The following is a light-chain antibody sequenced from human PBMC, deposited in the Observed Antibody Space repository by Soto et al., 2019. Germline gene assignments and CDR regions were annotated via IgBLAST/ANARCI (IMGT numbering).Light chain of an antibody. CDR2: QDR. CDR1: KLGDKH. CDR3: QAWDSSTFVV. Sequence: SSELTQSPSVSVSPGQTASITCSGDKLGDKHACWYQQKPGQSPVLVIYQDRKRPSGIPERFSGSNSGNTATLTISGTQAMDEADYYCQAWDSSTFVVFGGGTKLTVL. J-gene: IGLJ2*01. V-gene: IGLV3-1*01.